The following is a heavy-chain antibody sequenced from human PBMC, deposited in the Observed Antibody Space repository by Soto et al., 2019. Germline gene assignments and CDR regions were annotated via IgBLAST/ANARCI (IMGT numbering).Heavy chain of an antibody. V-gene: IGHV1-18*01. CDR3: ARDRDYGSDYYYYMDV. J-gene: IGHJ6*03. Sequence: ASVKVSCKASGYTFTSYGISWVRQAPGQGLEWMGWISAYNGNTNYAQKLQGRVTMTTDTSTSTAYMELRSPRSDDTAVYYCARDRDYGSDYYYYMDVWGKGTTVTVSS. CDR2: ISAYNGNT. D-gene: IGHD3-10*01. CDR1: GYTFTSYG.